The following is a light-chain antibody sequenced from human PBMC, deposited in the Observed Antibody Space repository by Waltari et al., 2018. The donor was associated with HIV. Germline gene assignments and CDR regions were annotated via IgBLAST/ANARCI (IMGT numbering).Light chain of an antibody. CDR1: SSDVDAHHY. Sequence: QSALTQPRSVSGSLGQSVTISCTGTSSDVDAHHYVSWYRQHPGKAPKLMIYDVTKRPSGVSNRFSGSKSGNTASLTISGLQAEDEADYYCSSYTSSSTLVFGGGTKLTVL. J-gene: IGLJ3*02. CDR2: DVT. CDR3: SSYTSSSTLV. V-gene: IGLV2-14*01.